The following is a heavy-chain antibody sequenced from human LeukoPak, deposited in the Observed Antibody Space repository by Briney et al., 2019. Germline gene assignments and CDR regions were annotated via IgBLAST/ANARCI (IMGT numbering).Heavy chain of an antibody. CDR3: AKDSGIAVAGTMYGY. CDR2: ISGSGGST. D-gene: IGHD6-19*01. Sequence: GGSLRLSCAASGLTFSSYAMSWVRQAPGKGLEWVSAISGSGGSTYYADSVKGRFTISRDNSKNTLYLQMNSLRAEDTAVYYCAKDSGIAVAGTMYGYWGQGTLVTVSS. V-gene: IGHV3-23*01. J-gene: IGHJ4*02. CDR1: GLTFSSYA.